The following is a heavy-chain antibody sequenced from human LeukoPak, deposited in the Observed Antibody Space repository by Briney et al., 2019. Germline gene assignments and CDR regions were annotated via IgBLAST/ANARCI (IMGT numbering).Heavy chain of an antibody. CDR2: IYDSGST. CDR1: GVSIRSSYYY. Sequence: PSETLSLTCTVSGVSIRSSYYYWGWIRQPPGKGLEWIGSIYDSGSTYYNPSLKSRVTISVDTSKNQFSLKLSSVTAADTAVYYCARGRSGSPWYWGQGTLVTVSS. J-gene: IGHJ4*02. CDR3: ARGRSGSPWY. D-gene: IGHD3-10*01. V-gene: IGHV4-39*01.